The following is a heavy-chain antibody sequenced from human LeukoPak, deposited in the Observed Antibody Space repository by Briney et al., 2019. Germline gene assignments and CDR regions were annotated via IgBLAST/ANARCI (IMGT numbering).Heavy chain of an antibody. CDR1: GFTFSSYC. CDR2: INSDGSST. Sequence: GGSLRLSCAASGFTFSSYCMHWVRQAPGKGLVWVSRINSDGSSTSYADSVKGRLTISRDNAKNTLDLQMNSLRDEDTAVYYCARDSDGCHLDYWGQGTLVTVSS. CDR3: ARDSDGCHLDY. J-gene: IGHJ4*02. V-gene: IGHV3-74*01. D-gene: IGHD4-17*01.